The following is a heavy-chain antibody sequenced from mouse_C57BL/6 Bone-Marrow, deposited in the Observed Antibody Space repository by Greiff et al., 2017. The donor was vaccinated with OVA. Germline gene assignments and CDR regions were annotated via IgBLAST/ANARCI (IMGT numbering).Heavy chain of an antibody. CDR2: IDPENGDT. Sequence: EVQLQQSGAELVRPGASVKLSCTASGFNIKDDYMHWVKQRPEQGLEWIGWIDPENGDTESASKFQGKATITADTSSNTAYLQLSSLTSEDTAVYYCTTWGLGYWGQGTTLTVSS. CDR3: TTWGLGY. D-gene: IGHD2-4*01. CDR1: GFNIKDDY. J-gene: IGHJ2*01. V-gene: IGHV14-4*01.